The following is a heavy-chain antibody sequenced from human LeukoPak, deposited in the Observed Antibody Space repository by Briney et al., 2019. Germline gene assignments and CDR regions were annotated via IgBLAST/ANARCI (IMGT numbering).Heavy chain of an antibody. CDR2: ISSNGGST. Sequence: GSLRLSCAASGFTFSSYAMHWVRQAPGKGLEYVSAISSNGGSTYYANSVKGRFTISRDNSKNTLYLQMGSLRAEDMAVYYCARVKGAILWGPNDYWGQGTLVTVSS. D-gene: IGHD3-10*01. J-gene: IGHJ4*02. V-gene: IGHV3-64*01. CDR1: GFTFSSYA. CDR3: ARVKGAILWGPNDY.